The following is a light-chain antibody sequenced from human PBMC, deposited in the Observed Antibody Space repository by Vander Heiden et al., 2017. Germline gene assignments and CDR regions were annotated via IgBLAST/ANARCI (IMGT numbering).Light chain of an antibody. CDR2: GAS. J-gene: IGKJ1*01. Sequence: DIQMTQSPSPQSASVGDRVTITCRASQDIRNDLGWYQHKPGTAPRRLIYGASSLQSGVPSRFSGSGSGTDFTLTISSLQPEDFATYFCLQHNTYPRTFGQGTKVEVK. CDR1: QDIRND. V-gene: IGKV1-17*01. CDR3: LQHNTYPRT.